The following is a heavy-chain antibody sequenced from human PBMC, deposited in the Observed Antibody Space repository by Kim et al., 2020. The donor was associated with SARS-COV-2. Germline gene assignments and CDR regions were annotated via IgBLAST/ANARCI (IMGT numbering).Heavy chain of an antibody. V-gene: IGHV4-39*01. Sequence: SETLSLTCTVSGGSISSSSYYWGWIRQPPGKGLEWIGSIYYSGSTYYNPSLKSRVTISVDTSKNQFSLKLSSVTAADTAVYYCAVEHVDTVSGSYGMDVWGQGTTVTVSS. CDR2: IYYSGST. CDR1: GGSISSSSYY. CDR3: AVEHVDTVSGSYGMDV. J-gene: IGHJ6*02. D-gene: IGHD5-18*01.